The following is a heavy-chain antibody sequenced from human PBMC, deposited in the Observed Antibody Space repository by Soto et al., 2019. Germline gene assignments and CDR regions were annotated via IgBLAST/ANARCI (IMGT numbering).Heavy chain of an antibody. CDR2: IYHSGST. V-gene: IGHV4-30-2*01. Sequence: SEILSLTYAVSGGSSRSGGYSWNWIKKPPGKGLEWIGYIYHSGSTHYNPSLKSRVTISIDKSKNQFSLKLTSVTAADTAVYYCASHRGNTYGPYDYWGQGTLVTVSS. J-gene: IGHJ4*02. CDR3: ASHRGNTYGPYDY. D-gene: IGHD5-18*01. CDR1: GGSSRSGGYS.